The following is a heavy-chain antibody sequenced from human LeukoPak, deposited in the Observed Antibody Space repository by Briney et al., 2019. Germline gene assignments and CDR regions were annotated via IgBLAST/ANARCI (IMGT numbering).Heavy chain of an antibody. J-gene: IGHJ4*02. CDR1: GFTFSSYW. Sequence: PGGSLRLSCAASGFTFSSYWMHWVRQAPGKGLVWVSRINSDGSSTSYADSVKGRFTISRDNAKNSLYLQMNSLRAEDTALYYCAKESQGRFDYWGQGTLVTVSS. V-gene: IGHV3-74*01. CDR3: AKESQGRFDY. CDR2: INSDGSST. D-gene: IGHD1-26*01.